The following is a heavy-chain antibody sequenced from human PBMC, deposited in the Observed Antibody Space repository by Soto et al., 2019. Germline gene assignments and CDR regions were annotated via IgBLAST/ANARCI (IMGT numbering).Heavy chain of an antibody. CDR1: GFTFDDYT. V-gene: IGHV3-43*01. Sequence: GGSLRLSCAASGFTFDDYTMHWVRQAPGKGLEWVSLISWDGGSTYYADSVKGRFTISRDNSKNSLYLQMNSLRTEDTALYYCEKDLNAAIVTDDSYSMDVWGQGTPVTISS. J-gene: IGHJ6*03. CDR2: ISWDGGST. D-gene: IGHD5-18*01. CDR3: EKDLNAAIVTDDSYSMDV.